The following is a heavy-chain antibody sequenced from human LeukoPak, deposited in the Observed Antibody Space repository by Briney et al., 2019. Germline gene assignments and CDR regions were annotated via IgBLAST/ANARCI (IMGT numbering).Heavy chain of an antibody. CDR3: ATGGSAGLISAFDI. CDR1: GGSFSGHY. J-gene: IGHJ3*02. CDR2: IKHSGST. Sequence: SETLSLTCAVYGGSFSGHYWSWVRQPPGKGLEWVGEIKHSGSTNYNPSLTSRVTISVDTSKNQFYLKLSSVTAADTAVYYCATGGSAGLISAFDIWGQGTMVTVSS. V-gene: IGHV4-34*01. D-gene: IGHD2-15*01.